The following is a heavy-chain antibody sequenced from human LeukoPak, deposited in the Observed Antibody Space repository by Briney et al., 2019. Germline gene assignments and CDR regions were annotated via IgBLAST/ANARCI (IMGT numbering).Heavy chain of an antibody. J-gene: IGHJ6*03. V-gene: IGHV1-8*01. CDR1: GYTFTSYD. CDR2: MNPNSGNT. Sequence: ASVKVSCKASGYTFTSYDINWVRQATGQGLEWMGWMNPNSGNTGYAQKFQGRVTMTRNTSISTAYMELSSLRSEDTAVYYCARTISSSGAAWYYYYMDVWGKGTTVTVSS. CDR3: ARTISSSGAAWYYYYMDV. D-gene: IGHD6-6*01.